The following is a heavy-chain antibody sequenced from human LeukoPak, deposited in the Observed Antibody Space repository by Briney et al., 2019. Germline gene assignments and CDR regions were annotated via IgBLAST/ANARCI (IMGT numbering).Heavy chain of an antibody. V-gene: IGHV1-2*02. CDR1: GYTFTGYY. J-gene: IGHJ6*03. CDR2: INPNSGGT. Sequence: ASVKVSCKASGYTFTGYYMHWVRQDPGQGLEWMGWINPNSGGTNYAQKFQGRVTMTRDTSISTAYMELSRLRSDDTAVYYCARGGERNFDPYYYYMDVWGKGTTVTVSS. CDR3: ARGGERNFDPYYYYMDV. D-gene: IGHD3-9*01.